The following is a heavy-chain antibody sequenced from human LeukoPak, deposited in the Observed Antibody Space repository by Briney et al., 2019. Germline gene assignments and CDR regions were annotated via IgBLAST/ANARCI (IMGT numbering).Heavy chain of an antibody. CDR3: ARAGGAPPAALDLDR. V-gene: IGHV4-59*02. D-gene: IGHD4/OR15-4a*01. CDR2: ISNSGTT. CDR1: GDSVSRYS. Sequence: SETLSLTCTVSGDSVSRYSWSWIRQPPGKGLEWMGYISNSGTTNYNPSLKSRVTISVDTSKNQFSLKLTSMTAADTAVYYCARAGGAPPAALDLDRWGQGTLVTVSS. J-gene: IGHJ5*02.